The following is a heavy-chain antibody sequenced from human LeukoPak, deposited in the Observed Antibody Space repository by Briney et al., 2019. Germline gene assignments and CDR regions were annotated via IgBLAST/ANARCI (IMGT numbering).Heavy chain of an antibody. V-gene: IGHV3-23*01. CDR2: ISGSGGST. Sequence: PGGSLRLSCATSGVTFSSYSMNWVRQAPGKGLEWVSAISGSGGSTYYADSVKGRFTISRDNSKNTLYLQMNSLRAEDTAVYYCVPVTPDAFDIWGQGTMVTVSS. J-gene: IGHJ3*02. CDR3: VPVTPDAFDI. D-gene: IGHD4-11*01. CDR1: GVTFSSYS.